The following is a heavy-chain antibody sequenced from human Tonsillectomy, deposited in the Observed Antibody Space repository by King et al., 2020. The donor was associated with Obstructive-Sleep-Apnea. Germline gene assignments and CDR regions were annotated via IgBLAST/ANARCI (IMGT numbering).Heavy chain of an antibody. CDR2: FYFSGST. V-gene: IGHV4-39*07. CDR1: GGSISSSSYY. J-gene: IGHJ5*02. CDR3: ARDRSGYSYGYVVS. Sequence: QLQESGPGLVKPSETLSLTCTVSGGSISSSSYYWGWIRQPPGKGLEWIGSFYFSGSTYYSPSLKSRVTISVDSSKNQFSLKLSSVTAAATAVYYCARDRSGYSYGYVVSWGQGTLVTVSS. D-gene: IGHD5-18*01.